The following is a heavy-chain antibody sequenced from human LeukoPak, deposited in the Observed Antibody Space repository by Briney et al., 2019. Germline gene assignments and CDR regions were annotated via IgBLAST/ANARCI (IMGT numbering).Heavy chain of an antibody. V-gene: IGHV3-9*01. Sequence: PGGSLRLSCTASGFTFDAYAMHWVRQPPGKGLEWVSGISWNSGSRGYADSVRGRFTISRDNSKNMLYLQMNSLRAEDTAVYYCVKGRISEDGLDFWGQGTLVTVSS. CDR1: GFTFDAYA. CDR2: ISWNSGSR. J-gene: IGHJ4*02. CDR3: VKGRISEDGLDF. D-gene: IGHD6-13*01.